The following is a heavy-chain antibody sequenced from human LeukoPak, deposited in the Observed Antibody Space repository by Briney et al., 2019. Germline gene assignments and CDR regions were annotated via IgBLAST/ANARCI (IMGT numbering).Heavy chain of an antibody. V-gene: IGHV3-30*18. CDR1: GFTFSSYG. CDR3: AKAPYGGNPYSWLDP. J-gene: IGHJ5*02. CDR2: ISYDGSNK. D-gene: IGHD4-23*01. Sequence: GRSLRLSCAASGFTFSSYGMHWVRQAPGKGLEWVAVISYDGSNKYYADSVKGRFTISRDNSKNTLYLQMNSLRAEDTAVYYCAKAPYGGNPYSWLDPWGQGTLVTVSS.